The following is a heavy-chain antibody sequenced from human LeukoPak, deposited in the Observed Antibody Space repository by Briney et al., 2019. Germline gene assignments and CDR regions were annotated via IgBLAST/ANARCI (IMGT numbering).Heavy chain of an antibody. CDR1: GFTFSSYS. V-gene: IGHV3-21*01. Sequence: GGSLRLSCAASGFTFSSYSMNWVRQAPGKGLEWVSSISSSSSYIYYADSVKGRFTISRDNAKNSLYLRMNSLRAEDTAVYYCAREPDTAMVREPFDYWGQGTLVTVSS. CDR2: ISSSSSYI. D-gene: IGHD5-18*01. J-gene: IGHJ4*02. CDR3: AREPDTAMVREPFDY.